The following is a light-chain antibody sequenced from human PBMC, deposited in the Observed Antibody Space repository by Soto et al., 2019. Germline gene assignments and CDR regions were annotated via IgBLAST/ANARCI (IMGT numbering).Light chain of an antibody. CDR3: SSYTSSSSWV. CDR1: SSDVGGYNY. V-gene: IGLV2-14*01. Sequence: QSALTQPASVSGSPGQSSTLSCTGTSSDVGGYNYVSWYQQHPGKAPKLMIYEVSKRPSGVSNRFSGSKSGKTASLTISGLQAESEAYYYCSSYTSSSSWVFGGGTKLTVL. J-gene: IGLJ3*02. CDR2: EVS.